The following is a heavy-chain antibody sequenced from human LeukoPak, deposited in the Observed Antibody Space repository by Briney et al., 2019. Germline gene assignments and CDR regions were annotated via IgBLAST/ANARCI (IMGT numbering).Heavy chain of an antibody. V-gene: IGHV3-30*03. CDR2: VSSDGSNE. CDR3: ARFPASRHIPARPVY. J-gene: IGHJ4*02. D-gene: IGHD6-6*01. CDR1: GFTLRSYG. Sequence: PGGSLRLSCAVSGFTLRSYGMHWVRQAPGKGLEWVAIVSSDGSNEYYADSVEGRFTISRDSSKNTLYLQMNSLRAEDSAVYYCARFPASRHIPARPVYWGQGTLVTVSS.